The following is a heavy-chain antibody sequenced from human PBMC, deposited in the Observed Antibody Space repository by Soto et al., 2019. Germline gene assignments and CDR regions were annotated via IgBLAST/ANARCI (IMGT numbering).Heavy chain of an antibody. D-gene: IGHD3-10*01. CDR3: ARESLWFGELLSYFDY. V-gene: IGHV1-3*01. J-gene: IGHJ4*02. CDR2: INAGNGNT. CDR1: GYTFTSYA. Sequence: ASVKVSCKASGYTFTSYAMHWVHQAPGQRLEWMGWINAGNGNTKYSQKFQGRVTITRDTSANTAYMELRSLRSEDTAVYYCARESLWFGELLSYFDYWGQGTLVTVSS.